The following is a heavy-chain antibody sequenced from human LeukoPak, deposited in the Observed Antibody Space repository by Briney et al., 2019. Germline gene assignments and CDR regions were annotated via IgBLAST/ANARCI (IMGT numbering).Heavy chain of an antibody. CDR3: AKSYYDYVWGSYRSTYFDY. D-gene: IGHD3-16*02. CDR2: IDPKSGAT. J-gene: IGHJ4*02. V-gene: IGHV1-2*02. CDR1: GYTFTGYY. Sequence: ASVKVSCKASGYTFTGYYMHWVRQAPGQGLEWMAWIDPKSGATNYAQKFQGRVTMTRDTSISIAYMELSRLRSDDTAVYYCAKSYYDYVWGSYRSTYFDYWGQGTLVTVSS.